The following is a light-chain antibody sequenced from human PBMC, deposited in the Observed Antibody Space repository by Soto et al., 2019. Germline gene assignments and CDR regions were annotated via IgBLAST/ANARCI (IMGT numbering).Light chain of an antibody. CDR3: SSYKRGATLV. Sequence: QSALTQPASVSGSRGQSITISCTGTSSEVGGYNHVAWYQQYPGKAPKLIIFEVSDRPSGISNRFSGSKSANTASLSISGLQAEDEADYYCSSYKRGATLVFGGGTKLTVL. CDR1: SSEVGGYNH. J-gene: IGLJ2*01. V-gene: IGLV2-14*01. CDR2: EVS.